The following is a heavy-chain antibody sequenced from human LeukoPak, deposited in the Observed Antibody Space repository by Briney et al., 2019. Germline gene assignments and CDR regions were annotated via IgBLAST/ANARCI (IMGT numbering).Heavy chain of an antibody. CDR1: GFNFRGYA. J-gene: IGHJ4*02. CDR3: AKEGYVNGVVDY. Sequence: GGSLRLSCVASGFNFRGYAMHWVRLVPGKGLEWVAFLRFDGSNEKYAESLKGRFTISRDNSKDTLYLQINTLRVDDSAVYYCAKEGYVNGVVDYWGQGTLVTVSS. V-gene: IGHV3-30*02. D-gene: IGHD2-15*01. CDR2: LRFDGSNE.